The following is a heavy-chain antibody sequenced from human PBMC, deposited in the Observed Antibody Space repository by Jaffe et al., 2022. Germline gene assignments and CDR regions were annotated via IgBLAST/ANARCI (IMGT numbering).Heavy chain of an antibody. CDR1: GDSVSSNSAA. D-gene: IGHD4-17*01. CDR2: TYYRSKWYN. Sequence: QVQLQQSGPGLVKPSQTLSLTCAISGDSVSSNSAAWNWIRQSPSRGLEWLGRTYYRSKWYNDYAVSVKSRITINPDTSKNQFSLQLNSVTPEDTAVYYCARELHDYGDYGPLEYYYYMDVWGKGTTVTVSS. J-gene: IGHJ6*03. CDR3: ARELHDYGDYGPLEYYYYMDV. V-gene: IGHV6-1*01.